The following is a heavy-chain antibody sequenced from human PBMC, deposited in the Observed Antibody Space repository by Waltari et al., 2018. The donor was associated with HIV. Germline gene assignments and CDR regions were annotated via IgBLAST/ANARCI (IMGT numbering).Heavy chain of an antibody. CDR2: ISYDGTYK. CDR3: ARGYNWNVRSLGYFDY. J-gene: IGHJ4*02. CDR1: GFTFNSYA. D-gene: IGHD1-1*01. V-gene: IGHV3-30*09. Sequence: QVQLVESGGGVVQPGRSLRLSCAASGFTFNSYAIYWVRQAPGNGLEWVAGISYDGTYKYYADSVKGRFAISRDNSKNTLYLQMNSLTNEDTAVFYCARGYNWNVRSLGYFDYWGQGTLVTVSS.